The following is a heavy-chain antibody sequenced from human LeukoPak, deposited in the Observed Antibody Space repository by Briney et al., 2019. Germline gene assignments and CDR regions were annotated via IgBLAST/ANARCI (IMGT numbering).Heavy chain of an antibody. J-gene: IGHJ4*02. CDR2: IYHSGST. Sequence: SETLSLTCAFSGGSLSSSNWWSWVRQPPGKGLEWIGEIYHSGSTNYNPSLKSRVTISVDKSKNQFSLKLSSVTAADTAVYYCAARCYDYVWGSPFDYWGQGTLVTVSS. CDR3: AARCYDYVWGSPFDY. D-gene: IGHD3-16*01. V-gene: IGHV4-4*02. CDR1: GGSLSSSNW.